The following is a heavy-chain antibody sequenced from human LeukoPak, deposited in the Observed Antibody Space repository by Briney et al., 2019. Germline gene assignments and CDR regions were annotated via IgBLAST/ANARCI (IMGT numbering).Heavy chain of an antibody. CDR3: AKDSSSWPEYFQH. D-gene: IGHD6-13*01. CDR2: ISWNSGSI. CDR1: GFTFDDYA. V-gene: IGHV3-9*01. J-gene: IGHJ1*01. Sequence: GGSLRLSCAASGFTFDDYAMHWVRQAPGKGLEWVSGISWNSGSIGYADSVKGRFTISRDNAKNSLYLQMNSLRAEDTALYYCAKDSSSWPEYFQHWGQGTLVTVSS.